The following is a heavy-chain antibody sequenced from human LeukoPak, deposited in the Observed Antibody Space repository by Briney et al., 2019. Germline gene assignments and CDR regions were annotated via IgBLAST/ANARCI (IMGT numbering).Heavy chain of an antibody. J-gene: IGHJ6*03. CDR3: ARPGHSYYYMDV. Sequence: PSETLSLTCTVSGGSISSSSYYWCWIRQHPGKGLEWIGTIYYSGTTYYNPSLKSRVTISADTSKNHFSLKLSSVSAADTAVYYCARPGHSYYYMDVWGKGTTVTVSS. CDR1: GGSISSSSYY. D-gene: IGHD1-1*01. V-gene: IGHV4-39*02. CDR2: IYYSGTT.